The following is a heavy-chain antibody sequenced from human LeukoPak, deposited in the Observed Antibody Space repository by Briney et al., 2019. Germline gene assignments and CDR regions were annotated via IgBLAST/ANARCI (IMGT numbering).Heavy chain of an antibody. Sequence: SETLSLTCAVYGGSFSGYSWCWIRQPPGKGLEWIGEINHSGSTNYNPSLKSRVTISVDTSKNQFSLKLSSVTAADTAVYYCARLGTQLVRKNWFDPWGQGTLVTVSS. J-gene: IGHJ5*02. CDR3: ARLGTQLVRKNWFDP. CDR1: GGSFSGYS. D-gene: IGHD6-13*01. V-gene: IGHV4-34*01. CDR2: INHSGST.